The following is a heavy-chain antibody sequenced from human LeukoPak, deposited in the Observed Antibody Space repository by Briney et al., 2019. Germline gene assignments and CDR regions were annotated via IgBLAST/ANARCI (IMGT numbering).Heavy chain of an antibody. D-gene: IGHD2-15*01. V-gene: IGHV3-30*02. J-gene: IGHJ4*02. CDR3: AKDPGYCSGGSCYSLDY. CDR1: GFTFSSYG. CDR2: IRYDGSNK. Sequence: GGSLRLSCAASGFTFSSYGMHWVRQAPGKGLEWVAFIRYDGSNKYYADSVKGRFTISRDNSKNTLYLQMNSLRAEDTAVYYCAKDPGYCSGGSCYSLDYWGQGTLVTVSS.